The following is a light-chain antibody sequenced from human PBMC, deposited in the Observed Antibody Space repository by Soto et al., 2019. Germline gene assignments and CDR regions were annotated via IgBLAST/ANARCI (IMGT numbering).Light chain of an antibody. CDR3: SSYTSSSTYV. J-gene: IGLJ1*01. CDR2: DVS. Sequence: QSVLTQPASVSGSPGQSITISCTGTSSDVGGYNYVSWYQQHPGKAPKLMIYDVSNRPSGVSTRFSGSKSGNTSSLTISRLQAEDEADYYCSSYTSSSTYVFGTGTKLTVL. V-gene: IGLV2-14*01. CDR1: SSDVGGYNY.